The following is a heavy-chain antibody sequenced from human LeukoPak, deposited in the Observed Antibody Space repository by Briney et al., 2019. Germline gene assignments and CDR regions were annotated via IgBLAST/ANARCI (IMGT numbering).Heavy chain of an antibody. V-gene: IGHV3-11*05. J-gene: IGHJ5*02. CDR2: ISTSSSYT. D-gene: IGHD3-10*01. Sequence: GGSLRLSCAASGFTFSTYAMSWIRHAPGKGLEWVSYISTSSSYTNYADSVKGRFTISRDNAKNSLYLQMNSLRVEDTAVYYCARDRYYASGSYNWFDPWGQGTLVTVSS. CDR3: ARDRYYASGSYNWFDP. CDR1: GFTFSTYA.